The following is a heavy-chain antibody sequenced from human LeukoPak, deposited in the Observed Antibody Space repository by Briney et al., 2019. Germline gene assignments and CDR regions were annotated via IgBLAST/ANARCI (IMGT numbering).Heavy chain of an antibody. V-gene: IGHV4-30-4*08. Sequence: SETLSLTCTVSGGSISSGDYYWSWIRQPPGKGLEWIGYIYYSGSTYYNPSLKSRVTISVDTSKNQFSLKLSSVTAADTAVYYCARDTLPRAAAGTNDAFDIWGQGTMVTVSS. CDR3: ARDTLPRAAAGTNDAFDI. CDR2: IYYSGST. J-gene: IGHJ3*02. CDR1: GGSISSGDYY. D-gene: IGHD6-13*01.